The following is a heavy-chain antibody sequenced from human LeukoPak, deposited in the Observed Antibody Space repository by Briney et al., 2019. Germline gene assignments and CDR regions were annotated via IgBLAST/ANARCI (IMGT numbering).Heavy chain of an antibody. CDR2: IYSGGST. J-gene: IGHJ5*02. CDR3: ARDYGGDGFDP. Sequence: GGSLRLSCAASGFTVSSNYMSWVRQAPGKGREGVSVIYSGGSTYYADSVKGRFTISRDNSKNTLYLQMNSLRAEDTAVYYCARDYGGDGFDPWGQGTLVTVSS. CDR1: GFTVSSNY. D-gene: IGHD3-16*01. V-gene: IGHV3-66*02.